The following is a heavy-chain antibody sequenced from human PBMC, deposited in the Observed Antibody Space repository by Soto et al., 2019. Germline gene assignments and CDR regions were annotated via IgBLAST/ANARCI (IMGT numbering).Heavy chain of an antibody. CDR2: VHYSGSI. CDR3: VRKDDGGDREYYGLDV. Sequence: QVQLQQSGPGLVKPSQTLSLTCTVSGGSISYEYYHWTWIRQSPGKGLEWIGYVHYSGSIMYNPSFKSRVTISVDTSKNQFSLHLSSVTAADTAVYFCVRKDDGGDREYYGLDVWGQGTTVTVSS. CDR1: GGSISYEYYH. V-gene: IGHV4-30-4*08. D-gene: IGHD3-16*01. J-gene: IGHJ6*02.